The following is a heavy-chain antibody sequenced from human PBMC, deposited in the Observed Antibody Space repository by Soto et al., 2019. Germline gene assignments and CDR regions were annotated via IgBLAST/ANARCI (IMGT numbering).Heavy chain of an antibody. D-gene: IGHD2-8*01. J-gene: IGHJ4*02. Sequence: PSQTLSLTCVISGDSVSSVLATWNWISQSPSRGLEWLGRTYYRSKWSYDYALSVKGRMTINPDTSKSQFSLHLNSVTPEDAAVFYCARALGVYFDYWAQGTLVPVSS. V-gene: IGHV6-1*01. CDR3: ARALGVYFDY. CDR1: GDSVSSVLAT. CDR2: TYYRSKWSY.